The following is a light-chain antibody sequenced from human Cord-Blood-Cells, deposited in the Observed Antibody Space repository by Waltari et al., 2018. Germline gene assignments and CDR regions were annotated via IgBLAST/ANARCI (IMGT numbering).Light chain of an antibody. CDR2: DVS. J-gene: IGLJ2*01. Sequence: QSALTQPASVSGSPGQSITISCTGTSSDVGGYNCVSWYQPHPGKAPKLMIYDVSNRPSGVSNRFSGSKSGNTASLTISGLQAEDEADYYCSSYTSSSRVFGGGTKLTVL. V-gene: IGLV2-14*01. CDR3: SSYTSSSRV. CDR1: SSDVGGYNC.